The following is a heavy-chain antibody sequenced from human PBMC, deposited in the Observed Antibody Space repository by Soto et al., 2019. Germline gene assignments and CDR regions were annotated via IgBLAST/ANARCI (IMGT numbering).Heavy chain of an antibody. D-gene: IGHD3-9*01. V-gene: IGHV1-3*01. CDR1: GYTFTSYA. CDR2: INAGNGNT. CDR3: ARRYLSYDILTGSLLSYYYMDV. Sequence: QVQLVQSGAEVKKPGASVKVSCKASGYTFTSYAMHWVRQAPGQRLEWMGWINAGNGNTKYSQKFQGRVTITRDTSASTAYMELSSLRSEDTAVYYCARRYLSYDILTGSLLSYYYMDVWGKGTTVTVSS. J-gene: IGHJ6*03.